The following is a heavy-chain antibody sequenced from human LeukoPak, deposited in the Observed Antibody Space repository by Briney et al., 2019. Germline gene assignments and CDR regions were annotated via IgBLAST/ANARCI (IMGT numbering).Heavy chain of an antibody. D-gene: IGHD3-22*01. V-gene: IGHV1-69*06. CDR1: GGTFSSYT. J-gene: IGHJ4*02. CDR3: ARDPYDSSGYFDY. Sequence: GASVKVSCKASGGTFSSYTISWVRQDPGQGLERMGGIIPNFGTPNYAQKFQGRVTITADKSTSTAYMELSSLRSEDTAVYYCARDPYDSSGYFDYWGQGTLVTVSS. CDR2: IIPNFGTP.